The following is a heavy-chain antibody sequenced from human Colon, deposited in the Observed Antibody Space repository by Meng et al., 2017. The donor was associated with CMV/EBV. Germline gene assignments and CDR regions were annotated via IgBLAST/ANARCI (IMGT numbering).Heavy chain of an antibody. Sequence: GESLKISCAASGFTFSRFWMYWVRQAPGKGLVWVSRINTDGSSTDYADAVKGRFTISRDNSKNSLYLQINSLRIEDTAVYYCARDSGRGFNFRYNWIDPWGQGTLVTVSS. V-gene: IGHV3-74*01. CDR1: GFTFSRFW. CDR3: ARDSGRGFNFRYNWIDP. CDR2: INTDGSST. D-gene: IGHD2/OR15-2a*01. J-gene: IGHJ5*02.